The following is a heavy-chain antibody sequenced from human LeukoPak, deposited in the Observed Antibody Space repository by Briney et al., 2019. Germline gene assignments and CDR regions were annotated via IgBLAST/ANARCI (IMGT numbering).Heavy chain of an antibody. D-gene: IGHD3-22*01. V-gene: IGHV3-23*01. J-gene: IGHJ4*02. Sequence: HPGGSLRLSCAASGFTLSSYAMSWVRQAPGKGLEGGSAISGSGGSTYYAHSVKGRFTISRDNSKNTLYLQMNSLRAEDTAVYYCAKRSSTSSGYFDFWGRGTLVTVSS. CDR3: AKRSSTSSGYFDF. CDR1: GFTLSSYA. CDR2: ISGSGGST.